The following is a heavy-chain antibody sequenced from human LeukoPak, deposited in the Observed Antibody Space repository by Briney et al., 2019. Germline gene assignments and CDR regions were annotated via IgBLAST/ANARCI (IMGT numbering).Heavy chain of an antibody. CDR1: GYSLAELS. D-gene: IGHD5-24*01. CDR2: FDPDDGET. Sequence: GASVKVSCKVSGYSLAELSIHWVRQAPGKGLEWMGGFDPDDGETIYAQKFQGRVTMTEDTSADIAYMELSSLKSEDTAVYYCARIDRGGYNYPFYFGYWGQGTLVTVSS. V-gene: IGHV1-24*01. J-gene: IGHJ4*02. CDR3: ARIDRGGYNYPFYFGY.